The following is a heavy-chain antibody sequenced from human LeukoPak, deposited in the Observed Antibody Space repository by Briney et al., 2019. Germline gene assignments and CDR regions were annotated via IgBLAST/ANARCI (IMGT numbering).Heavy chain of an antibody. V-gene: IGHV3-7*01. CDR3: TREGRGPGVDY. D-gene: IGHD7-27*01. CDR2: IKQDGSEK. CDR1: GFAFSTYW. J-gene: IGHJ4*02. Sequence: AGGSLRLSCAASGFAFSTYWMSWVRQAPGKGLEWVANIKQDGSEKYYVESVKGRFTISRDNAKNSVYLQMNSLKAEDTALYYCTREGRGPGVDYWGQGTLVTVSS.